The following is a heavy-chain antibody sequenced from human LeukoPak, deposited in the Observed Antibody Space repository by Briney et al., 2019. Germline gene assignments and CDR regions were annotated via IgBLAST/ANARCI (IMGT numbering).Heavy chain of an antibody. CDR2: INPNGGST. J-gene: IGHJ4*02. Sequence: ASVKVSCKASAYTFTNYYFHWVRQAPGQGLEWMGMINPNGGSTTYAQSFQGRVTMTRDTSTRTVYMELSSLGSEDTAIYYCARALVRGLSNPFDYWGQGTLVTVSS. CDR3: ARALVRGLSNPFDY. D-gene: IGHD3-10*01. V-gene: IGHV1-46*01. CDR1: AYTFTNYY.